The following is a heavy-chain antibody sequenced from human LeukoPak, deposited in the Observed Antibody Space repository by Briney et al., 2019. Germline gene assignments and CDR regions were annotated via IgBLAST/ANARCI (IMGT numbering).Heavy chain of an antibody. J-gene: IGHJ4*02. V-gene: IGHV1-46*01. CDR3: ARNPDYYDSSGYLLD. CDR1: GYTFTSYY. CDR2: INPSGGST. Sequence: ASVKVSCTASGYTFTSYYIHWVRQAPGQGLEWMGIINPSGGSTSYAQKFQGRVTMTRDTSTSTVYMELSSLRSEDTAVYYCARNPDYYDSSGYLLDWGQGILVTVSS. D-gene: IGHD3-22*01.